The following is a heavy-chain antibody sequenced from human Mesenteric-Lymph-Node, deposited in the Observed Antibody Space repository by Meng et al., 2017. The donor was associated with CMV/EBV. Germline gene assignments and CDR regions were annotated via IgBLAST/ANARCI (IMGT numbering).Heavy chain of an antibody. V-gene: IGHV4-31*03. CDR1: GDHSNSGRNY. CDR2: IHHSGTT. J-gene: IGHJ4*02. D-gene: IGHD1-14*01. CDR3: ARVPDSDYFDY. Sequence: TCTVSGDHSNSGRNYWGWIRQHTGKGLEWIGYIHHSGTTFYNPSLKSRLTISIDTSKNHFSLILSSVTAADTAVYYCARVPDSDYFDYWGQGTLVTVSS.